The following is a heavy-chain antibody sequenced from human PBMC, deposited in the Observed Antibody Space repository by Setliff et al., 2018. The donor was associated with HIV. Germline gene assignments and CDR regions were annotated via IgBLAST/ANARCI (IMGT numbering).Heavy chain of an antibody. Sequence: SETLSLTCAVYGGSFSGYYWSWIRQPPGKGLEWIGEINHSGSTNYNPSLKSRVTISVDTSKNQFSLKLSSVTAADTAVYYCARVKSGSLGGYVDYWGQGTLVTVS. CDR3: ARVKSGSLGGYVDY. CDR1: GGSFSGYY. D-gene: IGHD3-10*01. V-gene: IGHV4-34*01. CDR2: INHSGST. J-gene: IGHJ4*02.